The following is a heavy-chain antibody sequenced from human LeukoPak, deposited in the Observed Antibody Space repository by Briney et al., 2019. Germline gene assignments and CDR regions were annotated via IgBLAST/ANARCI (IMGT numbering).Heavy chain of an antibody. D-gene: IGHD1-26*01. Sequence: GGSLRLSCAASGFTFSRYSMNWVRQAPGKGLEWVSSIDFTSRYIYNADSVKGRFTTSRDNAKNSLYLQMNSLRAEDTAVYYCARGKRIVGATTFAFDIWGQGTMVTVSS. CDR3: ARGKRIVGATTFAFDI. CDR1: GFTFSRYS. CDR2: IDFTSRYI. J-gene: IGHJ3*02. V-gene: IGHV3-21*01.